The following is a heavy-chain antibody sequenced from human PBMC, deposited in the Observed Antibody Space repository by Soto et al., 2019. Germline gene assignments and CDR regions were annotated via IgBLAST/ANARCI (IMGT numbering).Heavy chain of an antibody. V-gene: IGHV4-34*01. J-gene: IGHJ4*02. D-gene: IGHD6-13*01. Sequence: SETLSLTCAVYGGSFSGYYWSWIRQPPGKGLEWIGEINHSGSTNYNPSLKSRVTISVDTSKNQFSLKLSSVTAADTAVYYCAREPTEQAGYSSSWYYFDYWGQGTLVTVSS. CDR3: AREPTEQAGYSSSWYYFDY. CDR1: GGSFSGYY. CDR2: INHSGST.